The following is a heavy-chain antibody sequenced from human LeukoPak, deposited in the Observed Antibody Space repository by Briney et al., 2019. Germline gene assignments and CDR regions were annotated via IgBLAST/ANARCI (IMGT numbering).Heavy chain of an antibody. CDR3: ASYHYYDSSGHY. V-gene: IGHV3-23*01. Sequence: GGSLRLSCAVSGFTLTNHGVSWVRQAPGKGLEWVSIITGTGGRYYGDSVKGRFILSRDNSKNTVYLQMNSLRAEDTAVYYCASYHYYDSSGHYWGQGTLVTVSS. CDR2: ITGTGGR. CDR1: GFTLTNHG. D-gene: IGHD3-22*01. J-gene: IGHJ4*02.